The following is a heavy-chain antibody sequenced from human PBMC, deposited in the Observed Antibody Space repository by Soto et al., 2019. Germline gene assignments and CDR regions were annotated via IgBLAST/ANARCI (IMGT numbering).Heavy chain of an antibody. Sequence: ASVKVSCKASGYTFTSYGISWVRQAPGQGLEWMGWISAYNGNTNYAQKLQGRVTMTTDTSTSTAYMELRSLRSDDTAVYYCARDYYDSSGYYPGYDYWGQGTLVTVSS. V-gene: IGHV1-18*01. CDR2: ISAYNGNT. CDR3: ARDYYDSSGYYPGYDY. CDR1: GYTFTSYG. J-gene: IGHJ4*02. D-gene: IGHD3-22*01.